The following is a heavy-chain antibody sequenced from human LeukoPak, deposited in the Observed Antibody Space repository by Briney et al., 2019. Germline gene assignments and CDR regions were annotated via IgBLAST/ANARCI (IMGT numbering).Heavy chain of an antibody. D-gene: IGHD6-13*01. CDR2: IYSGGRT. V-gene: IGHV3-66*01. J-gene: IGHJ6*03. CDR3: ARDVREQLPPRWSDYYYMDV. CDR1: GFTVSRNY. Sequence: PGGSLRLSCAASGFTVSRNYMTWVRQPPGKGLEWVSVIYSGGRTYHADSVEGRFTISRDDSKNTMYLQMNSLRADDTAVYYCARDVREQLPPRWSDYYYMDVLGKGTTVTISS.